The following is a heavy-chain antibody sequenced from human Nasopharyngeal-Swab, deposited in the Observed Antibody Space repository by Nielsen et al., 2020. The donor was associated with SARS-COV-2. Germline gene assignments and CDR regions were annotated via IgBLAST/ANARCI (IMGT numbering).Heavy chain of an antibody. V-gene: IGHV4-61*01. J-gene: IGHJ4*01. CDR2: IYYNGKT. Sequence: GSLRLSCTVSGASVSSGYYYWIWIRQPPGKGLEWIGQIYYNGKTTYNLSLQSRISVSLDTSKNQFSLKVTSVSAADTGIYYCARDLAPRSGESYFDYWGRGTPVTVSS. D-gene: IGHD3-3*01. CDR1: GASVSSGYYY. CDR3: ARDLAPRSGESYFDY.